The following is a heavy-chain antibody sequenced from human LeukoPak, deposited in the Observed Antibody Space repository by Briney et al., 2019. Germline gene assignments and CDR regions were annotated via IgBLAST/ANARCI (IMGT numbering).Heavy chain of an antibody. Sequence: GASVKVSCKASGYTFTAYYMHWVRQAPGQGLEWMGWINPNSGDTKIAQKFRGRVTMTRDTSISTAYMELSSLRSDDTAVYYCARSSIPTSRKYSSSEYFDYWGQGTLVTVSS. CDR1: GYTFTAYY. V-gene: IGHV1-2*02. D-gene: IGHD6-13*01. CDR2: INPNSGDT. CDR3: ARSSIPTSRKYSSSEYFDY. J-gene: IGHJ4*02.